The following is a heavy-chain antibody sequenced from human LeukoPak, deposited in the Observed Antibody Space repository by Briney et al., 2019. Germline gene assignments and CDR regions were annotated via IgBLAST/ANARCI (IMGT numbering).Heavy chain of an antibody. CDR1: GFTFSSYS. J-gene: IGHJ4*02. CDR3: ARDPVGDTMVRGGTMGFDY. V-gene: IGHV3-21*01. CDR2: ISSSSSYI. Sequence: GSLRLSCAASGFTFSSYSMNWVRQAPGKGLEWVSSISSSSSYIYYADSVKGRFTISRDNAKNSLYLQMNSLRAEDTAVYYCARDPVGDTMVRGGTMGFDYWGQGTLVTVSS. D-gene: IGHD3-10*01.